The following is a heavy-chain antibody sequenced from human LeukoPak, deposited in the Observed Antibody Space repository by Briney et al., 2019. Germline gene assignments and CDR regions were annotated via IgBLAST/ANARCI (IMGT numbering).Heavy chain of an antibody. Sequence: SETLSLTCTVSGGSISSYYWSWIRQPPGKGLEWIGYIYYSGSTNYNPSLKSRVTISVDTSKNQFSLKLSSVTAADTAVYYCARAYCSSTSCYSFDYWGQGTLVTVSS. CDR1: GGSISSYY. J-gene: IGHJ4*02. D-gene: IGHD2-2*01. CDR3: ARAYCSSTSCYSFDY. V-gene: IGHV4-59*01. CDR2: IYYSGST.